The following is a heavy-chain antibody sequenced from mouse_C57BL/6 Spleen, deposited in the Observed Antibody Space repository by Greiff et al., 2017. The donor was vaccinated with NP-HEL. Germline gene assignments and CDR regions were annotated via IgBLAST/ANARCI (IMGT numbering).Heavy chain of an antibody. Sequence: EVQLQQSGPELVKPGASVKIPCKASGYTFTDYNMDWVKQSHGKSLEWIGDINPNNGGTIYNQKFKGKATLTVDKSSSTAYMELRSLTSEDTAVYYCARITTVVAYYFDYGGQGTTLTVSS. V-gene: IGHV1-18*01. CDR2: INPNNGGT. D-gene: IGHD1-1*01. CDR1: GYTFTDYN. J-gene: IGHJ2*01. CDR3: ARITTVVAYYFDY.